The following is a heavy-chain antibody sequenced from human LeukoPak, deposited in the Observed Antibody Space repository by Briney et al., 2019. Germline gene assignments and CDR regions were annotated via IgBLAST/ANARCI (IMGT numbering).Heavy chain of an antibody. CDR3: ARVGDWSNYFGMDA. CDR2: IFGNGVKT. J-gene: IGHJ6*02. D-gene: IGHD3-16*01. CDR1: GFTFSGHS. V-gene: IGHV3-23*01. Sequence: GGSLRLSCAASGFTFSGHSMTWVRQTPGKGLEWVSVIFGNGVKTYHADSLKGRFTISRDNSKSTLYLQMNSLRADDTAVYYCARVGDWSNYFGMDAWGQGTTVSVSS.